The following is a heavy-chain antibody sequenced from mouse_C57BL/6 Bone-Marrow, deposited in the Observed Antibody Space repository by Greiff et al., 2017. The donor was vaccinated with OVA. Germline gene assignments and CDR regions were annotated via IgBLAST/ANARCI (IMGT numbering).Heavy chain of an antibody. CDR3: ARKGIYYDYPFAY. CDR1: GYTFTSYW. V-gene: IGHV1-69*01. J-gene: IGHJ3*01. D-gene: IGHD2-4*01. CDR2: IDPSDSYT. Sequence: VQLKQPGAELVMPGASVKLSCKASGYTFTSYWMHWVKQRPGQGLEWIGEIDPSDSYTNYNQKFKGKSTLTVDKSSSTAYMQLSSLTSEDSAVYYCARKGIYYDYPFAYWGQGTLVTVSA.